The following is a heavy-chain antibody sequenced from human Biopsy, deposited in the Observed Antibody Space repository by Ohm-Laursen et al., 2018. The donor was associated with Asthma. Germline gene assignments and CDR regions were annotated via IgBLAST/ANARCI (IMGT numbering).Heavy chain of an antibody. J-gene: IGHJ4*02. CDR1: GFTFSSYA. CDR3: ARDLHPTNHLGELSEGFDY. D-gene: IGHD3-16*02. CDR2: ISYDGSNK. V-gene: IGHV3-30-3*01. Sequence: SLRLSCAASGFTFSSYAMHWVRQAPGKGLEWVAVISYDGSNKYYADSVKGRFTISRGNSKNTLYLQMNSLRAEDTAVYYCARDLHPTNHLGELSEGFDYWGQGPLVTVSS.